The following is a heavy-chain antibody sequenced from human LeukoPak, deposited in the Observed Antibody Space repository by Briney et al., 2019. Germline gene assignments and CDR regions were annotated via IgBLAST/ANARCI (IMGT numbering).Heavy chain of an antibody. CDR1: GFTFRNYV. CDR3: AQQRGYGSGSLDY. CDR2: IKQDGSEK. D-gene: IGHD3-10*01. Sequence: GGSLRLSCAASGFTFRNYVIHWVRQAPGKGLEWVANIKQDGSEKYYVDSVKGRFTISRDNAKNSLYLQMNSLRAEDTAVYYCAQQRGYGSGSLDYWGQGTLVTVSS. J-gene: IGHJ4*02. V-gene: IGHV3-7*01.